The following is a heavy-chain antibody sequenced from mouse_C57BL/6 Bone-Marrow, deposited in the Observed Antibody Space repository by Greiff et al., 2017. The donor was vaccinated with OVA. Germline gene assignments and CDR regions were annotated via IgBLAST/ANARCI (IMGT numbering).Heavy chain of an antibody. CDR2: IYPRSGNT. Sequence: VKLMESGAELARPGASVKLSCKASGYTFTSYGISWVKQRTGQGLEWIGEIYPRSGNTYYNEKFKGKATLTADKSSSTAYMELRSLTSEDSGVCFCAREGYKGFAYWGQGTLVTVSA. V-gene: IGHV1-81*01. D-gene: IGHD2-2*01. J-gene: IGHJ3*01. CDR3: AREGYKGFAY. CDR1: GYTFTSYG.